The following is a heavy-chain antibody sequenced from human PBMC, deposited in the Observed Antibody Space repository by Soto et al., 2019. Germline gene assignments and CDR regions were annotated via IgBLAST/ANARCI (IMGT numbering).Heavy chain of an antibody. CDR3: ARGLDNEYYDSSGYYSIDY. Sequence: QVQLVESGGGVVQPGRSLRLSCAASGFTFSSYAMHWVRQAPGKGLEWVAVISYDGSNKYYADSVKGRFTIYRDNSKNTLYLQMNSLRAEDTAVYYCARGLDNEYYDSSGYYSIDYWGQGTLVTVSS. CDR1: GFTFSSYA. CDR2: ISYDGSNK. D-gene: IGHD3-22*01. J-gene: IGHJ4*02. V-gene: IGHV3-30-3*01.